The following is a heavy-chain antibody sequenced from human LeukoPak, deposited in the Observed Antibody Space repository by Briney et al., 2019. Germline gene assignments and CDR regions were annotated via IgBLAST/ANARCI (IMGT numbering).Heavy chain of an antibody. J-gene: IGHJ4*02. CDR3: AREPPITMVRGVIMSDDY. D-gene: IGHD3-10*01. CDR1: GYKFTGYY. V-gene: IGHV1-2*02. Sequence: ASVKVSCKASGYKFTGYYMHWVRQAPGQGLEWMGWINPNSGDSHHAQKFQGRVTMTRDTSISTAYMELSRLRSDDTAVYYCAREPPITMVRGVIMSDDYWGQGTLVTVSS. CDR2: INPNSGDS.